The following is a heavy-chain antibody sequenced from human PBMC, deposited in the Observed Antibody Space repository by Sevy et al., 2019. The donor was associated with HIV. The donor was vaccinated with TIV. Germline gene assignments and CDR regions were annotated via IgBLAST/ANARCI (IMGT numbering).Heavy chain of an antibody. D-gene: IGHD5-18*01. Sequence: GGSLRLSCTTSGFTLGDYAMNWVRQAPGKGLEWVGFMRSKPFAGTTEYAASVKGRFTISTDDSEASGHLQMNSLRTEDTGVYYCIRGRLLGYTAMVPDYWGQGTLVTVSS. CDR3: IRGRLLGYTAMVPDY. CDR2: MRSKPFAGTT. V-gene: IGHV3-49*04. CDR1: GFTLGDYA. J-gene: IGHJ4*02.